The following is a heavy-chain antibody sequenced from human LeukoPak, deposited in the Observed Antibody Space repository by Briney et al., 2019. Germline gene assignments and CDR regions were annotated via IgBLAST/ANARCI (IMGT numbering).Heavy chain of an antibody. CDR2: ISGSGGST. V-gene: IGHV3-23*01. J-gene: IGHJ4*02. Sequence: GGSLRLSCAASGFTFSSYAMSWVRQAPGKGLEWVSAISGSGGSTYYADSVKGRFTISRDNSKNTLYLQMNSLRAEDTAVYYCARGWDSSGWYDYWGQGTLVTVSS. CDR1: GFTFSSYA. D-gene: IGHD6-19*01. CDR3: ARGWDSSGWYDY.